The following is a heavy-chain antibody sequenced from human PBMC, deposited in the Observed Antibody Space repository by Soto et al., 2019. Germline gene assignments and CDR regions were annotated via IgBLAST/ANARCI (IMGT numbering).Heavy chain of an antibody. CDR3: ARAEVVAATIDY. J-gene: IGHJ4*02. Sequence: GGSLRLSCAASGFTDSSNYMSWVRQAPGKGLEWVSVIYSCGSTYYADSVKGRFTISRDNSKNTLYLQMSSLRAEDMAVYYCARAEVVAATIDYWGQGTLVTVSS. V-gene: IGHV3-66*03. CDR1: GFTDSSNY. D-gene: IGHD2-15*01. CDR2: IYSCGST.